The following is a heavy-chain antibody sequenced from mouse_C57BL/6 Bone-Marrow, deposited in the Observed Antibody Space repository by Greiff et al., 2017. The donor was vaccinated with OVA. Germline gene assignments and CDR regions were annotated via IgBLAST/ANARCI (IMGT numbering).Heavy chain of an antibody. V-gene: IGHV1-54*01. D-gene: IGHD3-2*02. Sequence: VMLVESGAELVRPGTSVKVSCKASGYAFTNYLIEWVKQRPGQGLEWIGVINPGSGGTNYNEKFKGKATLTADKSSSTAYMQLSSLTSEDSAVYFCARRQLRGYAMDYWGQGTSVTVSS. J-gene: IGHJ4*01. CDR3: ARRQLRGYAMDY. CDR2: INPGSGGT. CDR1: GYAFTNYL.